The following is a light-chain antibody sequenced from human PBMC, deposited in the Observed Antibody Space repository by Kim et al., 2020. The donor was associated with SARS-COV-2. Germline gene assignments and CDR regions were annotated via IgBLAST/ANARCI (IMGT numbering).Light chain of an antibody. V-gene: IGKV3-15*01. CDR1: RNVSYN. CDR3: QQYGDWPPLT. J-gene: IGKJ4*01. Sequence: SAGENVTLSCRASRNVSYNLAWLQHKPGRAPRVLIYGASTRDAGGPARFSGSRSGAEYTLTITSLQSEDYGVYYCQQYGDWPPLTFGGGTKVDIK. CDR2: GAS.